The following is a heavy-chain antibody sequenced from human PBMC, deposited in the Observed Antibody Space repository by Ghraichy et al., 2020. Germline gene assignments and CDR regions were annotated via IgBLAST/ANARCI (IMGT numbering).Heavy chain of an antibody. J-gene: IGHJ4*02. Sequence: SETLSLTCTVSGGSVSSGSYYWSWIRQPPGKGLEWIGYIYYSGSTNYNPSLKSRVTISVDTSKNQFSLKLSSVTAADTAVYYCARDTYYYDSSGYRTTNYFDYWGQGTLVTVSS. CDR2: IYYSGST. V-gene: IGHV4-61*01. CDR3: ARDTYYYDSSGYRTTNYFDY. CDR1: GGSVSSGSYY. D-gene: IGHD3-22*01.